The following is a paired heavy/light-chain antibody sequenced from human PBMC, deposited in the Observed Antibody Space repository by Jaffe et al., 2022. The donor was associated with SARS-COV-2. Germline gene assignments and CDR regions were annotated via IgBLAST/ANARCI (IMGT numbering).Light chain of an antibody. V-gene: IGKV2-28*01. Sequence: DIVMTQSPLSLPVTPGEPASISCRSSQSLLHSNGYNYLDWYLQKPGQSPQLLIYLGSNRASGVPDRFSGSGSGTDFTLKISRVEAEDVGVYYCMQALQTPVTFGGGTKVEIK. J-gene: IGKJ4*01. CDR2: LGS. CDR1: QSLLHSNGYNY. CDR3: MQALQTPVT.
Heavy chain of an antibody. CDR1: GGSISSGSYY. CDR2: IYTSGST. Sequence: QVQLQESGPGLVKPSQTLSLTCTVSGGSISSGSYYWSWIRQPAGKGLEWIGRIYTSGSTNYNPSLKSRVTISVDTSKNQFSLKLSSVTAADTAVYYCARDVDTAMGDRYYYYYYGMDVWGQGTTVTVSS. V-gene: IGHV4-61*02. J-gene: IGHJ6*02. CDR3: ARDVDTAMGDRYYYYYYGMDV. D-gene: IGHD5-18*01.